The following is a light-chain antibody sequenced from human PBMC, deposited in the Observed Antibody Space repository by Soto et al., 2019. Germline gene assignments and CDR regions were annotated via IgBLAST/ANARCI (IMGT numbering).Light chain of an antibody. V-gene: IGKV1-5*01. Sequence: DIQITQSPSFLSASVSDRFTITCRVSQTISSWLAWYQQKPGKAPKLLIYDASSLNSGVPSRFSGSQSGTEFTLTITSLLPDDFATYFCQQYSSYSLPTFGGGTKVDIK. J-gene: IGKJ4*01. CDR1: QTISSW. CDR3: QQYSSYSLPT. CDR2: DAS.